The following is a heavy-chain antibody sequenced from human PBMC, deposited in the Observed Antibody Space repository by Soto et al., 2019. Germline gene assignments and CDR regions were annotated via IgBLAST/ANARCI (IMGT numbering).Heavy chain of an antibody. J-gene: IGHJ4*02. Sequence: QVQLVESGGGVVQPGRSLRLSCAASGFTFSSYAMHWVRQAPGKGLEWVAVISYDGSNKYYADSVKGRFTISRDNSKNTLYLQMNSLRAEDTAVYYCAKDKPFSFSSSWYYFDYWGQGTLVTVSS. CDR1: GFTFSSYA. CDR3: AKDKPFSFSSSWYYFDY. V-gene: IGHV3-30-3*01. D-gene: IGHD6-13*01. CDR2: ISYDGSNK.